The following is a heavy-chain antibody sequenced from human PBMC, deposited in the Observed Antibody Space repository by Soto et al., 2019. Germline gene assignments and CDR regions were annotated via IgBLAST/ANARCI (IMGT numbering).Heavy chain of an antibody. D-gene: IGHD3-22*01. CDR2: INPNSGGT. CDR1: GYTFTGYY. J-gene: IGHJ6*02. V-gene: IGHV1-2*04. CDR3: ARDSTAREYDSSWYGRDV. Sequence: ASVKVSCKASGYTFTGYYMHWVRQAPGQGLEWMGWINPNSGGTNYAQKFQGWVTMTRDTSISTAYMELSRLRSDDTAVYYCARDSTAREYDSSWYGRDVWGQGKTGTVSS.